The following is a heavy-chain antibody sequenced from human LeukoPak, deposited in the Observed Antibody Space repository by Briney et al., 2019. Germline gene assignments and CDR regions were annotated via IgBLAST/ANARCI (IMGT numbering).Heavy chain of an antibody. CDR2: INHSGST. Sequence: SETLSLTCAVYGGSFSGYYWSWIRQPPGKGLEWIGEINHSGSTNCNPSLTSRVTISVDTSKNQFSLKLTSVTAADTAVYYCARHDDYGRAFDIWGQGTMVTVSS. CDR1: GGSFSGYY. D-gene: IGHD4-17*01. J-gene: IGHJ3*02. CDR3: ARHDDYGRAFDI. V-gene: IGHV4-34*01.